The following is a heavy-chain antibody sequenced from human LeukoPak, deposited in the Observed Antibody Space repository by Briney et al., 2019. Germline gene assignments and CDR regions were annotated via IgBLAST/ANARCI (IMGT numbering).Heavy chain of an antibody. CDR3: ARRRDLYSGSYYPFDY. J-gene: IGHJ4*02. CDR2: IFPGDSDT. V-gene: IGHV5-51*01. Sequence: GESLKISCKGSGYSFTSYWIGWVRQMPGKGLEWMGIIFPGDSDTRYSPSFQGQVTISADKSISTAYLQWSSLKASDTAMYYCARRRDLYSGSYYPFDYWGQGTLVTVSS. CDR1: GYSFTSYW. D-gene: IGHD1-26*01.